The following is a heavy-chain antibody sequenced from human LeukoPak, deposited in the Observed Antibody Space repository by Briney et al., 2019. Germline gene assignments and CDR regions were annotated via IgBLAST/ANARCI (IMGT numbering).Heavy chain of an antibody. J-gene: IGHJ5*02. V-gene: IGHV1-8*03. CDR2: MNPDNGNT. CDR1: GYTFTSYD. CDR3: ARGGYYGSGNDFRFDP. Sequence: ASVKVSCKASGYTFTSYDINWVRQATGQGLEWMGWMNPDNGNTGYAQKFQGRVTITRDTSISTAYMELSSLTSEDTAVYYCARGGYYGSGNDFRFDPWGQGTLVTVSS. D-gene: IGHD3-10*01.